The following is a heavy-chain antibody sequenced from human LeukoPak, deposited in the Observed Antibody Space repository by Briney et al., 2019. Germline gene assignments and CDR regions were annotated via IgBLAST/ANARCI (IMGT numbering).Heavy chain of an antibody. Sequence: GGSLRLSCAASGFTFNNYGMHWVRQAPGKGLVWVSRIKSDGSSTSYADSVKGRFTISRDNAKNSLYLQMNSLRVEDTAVYYCAKHGDGFYYGMDVWGQGTTVTVSS. J-gene: IGHJ6*01. V-gene: IGHV3-74*01. CDR1: GFTFNNYG. CDR3: AKHGDGFYYGMDV. CDR2: IKSDGSST.